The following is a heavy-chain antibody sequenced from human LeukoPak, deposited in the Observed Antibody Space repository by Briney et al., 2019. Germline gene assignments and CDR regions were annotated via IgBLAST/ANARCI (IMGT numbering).Heavy chain of an antibody. D-gene: IGHD3-16*01. CDR3: ARSREGGIDY. J-gene: IGHJ4*02. CDR2: IIPIFGTA. Sequence: ASVKVSCKASGGTFSSNAISWVRQAPGQGLEWMGRIIPIFGTANYAQKFQGRVTMTRDTSISTAYMELSRLRSDDTAVYYCARSREGGIDYWGQGTLVTVSS. V-gene: IGHV1-69*05. CDR1: GGTFSSNA.